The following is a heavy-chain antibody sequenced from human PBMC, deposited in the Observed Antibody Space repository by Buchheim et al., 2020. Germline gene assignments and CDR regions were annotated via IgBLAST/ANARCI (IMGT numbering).Heavy chain of an antibody. CDR3: ARGGYDILTGRGAGDYYYGMDV. D-gene: IGHD3-9*01. CDR2: IYYSGST. CDR1: GGSISSGGYY. J-gene: IGHJ6*02. Sequence: QVQLQESGPGLVKPSQTLSLTCTVSGGSISSGGYYWSWIRQHPGKGLEWIGYIYYSGSTYYNPSLKSRVTISVDTSKNQFSLKLSSVTAADTAVYYCARGGYDILTGRGAGDYYYGMDVWGQGTT. V-gene: IGHV4-31*03.